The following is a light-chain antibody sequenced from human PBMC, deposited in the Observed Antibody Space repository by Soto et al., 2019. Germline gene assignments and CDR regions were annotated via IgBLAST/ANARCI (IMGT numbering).Light chain of an antibody. CDR3: SSYTSTTTHVV. CDR1: SSDVGDYNY. V-gene: IGLV2-14*01. CDR2: EVS. J-gene: IGLJ2*01. Sequence: QSALTQPASVSGSPGQSITISCTGTSSDVGDYNYVSWYQQHPGKAPKLMIYEVSNRPSGVSNRFSGSKSGNTASLTISGLQAEDEAAYYCSSYTSTTTHVVFGGGTKVTVL.